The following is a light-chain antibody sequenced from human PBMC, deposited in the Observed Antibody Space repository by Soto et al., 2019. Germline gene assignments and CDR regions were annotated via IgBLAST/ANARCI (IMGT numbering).Light chain of an antibody. CDR2: AAS. V-gene: IGKV3-20*01. J-gene: IGKJ2*01. CDR3: QQYGTSLPFT. Sequence: ELVLTQSPGTLSLSPGERATLSCRASQSVSSSYLAWYQQKPGQAPRLLIYAASSRATGIPDRFSGSGSGTDFTLTISRLEPEGFAVYFCQQYGTSLPFTFGQGTKVEIK. CDR1: QSVSSSY.